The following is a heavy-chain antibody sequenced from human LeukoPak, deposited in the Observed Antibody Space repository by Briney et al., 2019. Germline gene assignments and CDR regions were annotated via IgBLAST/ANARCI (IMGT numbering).Heavy chain of an antibody. J-gene: IGHJ4*02. Sequence: PGGSLRLSCAASGFTFSSYSMNWVRQAPGKGLEWVSYISSSSSTIYYADSVKGRFTISRDNSKNTLYLQMNSLRAEDTAVYYCARDSGYSYGLLDYWGQGTLVTVSS. CDR1: GFTFSSYS. CDR2: ISSSSSTI. D-gene: IGHD5-18*01. V-gene: IGHV3-48*01. CDR3: ARDSGYSYGLLDY.